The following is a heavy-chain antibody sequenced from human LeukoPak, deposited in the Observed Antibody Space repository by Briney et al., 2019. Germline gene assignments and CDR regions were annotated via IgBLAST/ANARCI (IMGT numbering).Heavy chain of an antibody. Sequence: GGSLRLSCAASGFTFSSYWMHWVRQAPGKGLVWVSRINSDGSSTSYADSVKGRFTISRDNAKNTLYLQMNSLRAEDTAVYYCAREDYYDSSGYSLDYWGQGTLVTVSS. CDR1: GFTFSSYW. CDR2: INSDGSST. CDR3: AREDYYDSSGYSLDY. V-gene: IGHV3-74*01. J-gene: IGHJ4*02. D-gene: IGHD3-22*01.